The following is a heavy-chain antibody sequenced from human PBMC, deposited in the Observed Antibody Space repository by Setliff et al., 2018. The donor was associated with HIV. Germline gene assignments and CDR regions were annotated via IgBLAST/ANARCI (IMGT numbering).Heavy chain of an antibody. CDR1: GVSVSSGGYY. J-gene: IGHJ4*02. D-gene: IGHD3-3*01. V-gene: IGHV4-31*03. CDR3: TREFFY. CDR2: VYHTATT. Sequence: PSETLSLTCTVSGVSVSSGGYYWSWIRQHPGKGLEWIGYVYHTATTYFNPSLKSRITISVDTSKNQFSLKLGFVTAADTAVYYCTREFFYWGQGILVTVS.